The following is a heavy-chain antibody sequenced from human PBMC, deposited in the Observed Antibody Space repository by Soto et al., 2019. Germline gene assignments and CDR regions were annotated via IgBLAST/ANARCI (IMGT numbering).Heavy chain of an antibody. V-gene: IGHV4-4*02. CDR1: GGSISSNW. Sequence: ASETLSLTCAVSGGSISSNWWSWVRQPPGKGLEWIGEIYHSGSTKYNPSLKSRVTISVDKSKNQFSLKLSSVTAADTAVYYCASVRGGYYYGMDVWGQGTTVTVSS. D-gene: IGHD3-10*02. J-gene: IGHJ6*02. CDR2: IYHSGST. CDR3: ASVRGGYYYGMDV.